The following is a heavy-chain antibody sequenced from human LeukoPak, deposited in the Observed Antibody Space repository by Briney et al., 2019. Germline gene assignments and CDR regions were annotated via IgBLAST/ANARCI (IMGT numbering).Heavy chain of an antibody. CDR3: ARGITIYGVMIIYFDS. Sequence: GASVKVSCKASGYTFTDYYLHWVRQAPGHGLEWMGWIKPDGGYTNYAQRLQGRVTMTRDTSISTAYMELTNLSSDDTAVYYCARGITIYGVMIIYFDSWGQGTLVTVSS. V-gene: IGHV1-2*02. CDR1: GYTFTDYY. J-gene: IGHJ4*02. CDR2: IKPDGGYT. D-gene: IGHD3-3*01.